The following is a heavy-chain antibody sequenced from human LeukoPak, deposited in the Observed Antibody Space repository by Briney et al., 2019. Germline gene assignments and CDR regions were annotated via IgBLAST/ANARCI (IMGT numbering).Heavy chain of an antibody. CDR2: IIPILGTA. D-gene: IGHD2-21*01. Sequence: ASVKVSCKASGGTFSSYAISWVRQAPGQGLEWMGRIIPILGTANYAQKFQGRVTITADESTSTAYMELSSLRSEDTAVYYCARESSRAYCGGDCYGYWGQGTLVTVSS. CDR1: GGTFSSYA. J-gene: IGHJ4*02. V-gene: IGHV1-69*11. CDR3: ARESSRAYCGGDCYGY.